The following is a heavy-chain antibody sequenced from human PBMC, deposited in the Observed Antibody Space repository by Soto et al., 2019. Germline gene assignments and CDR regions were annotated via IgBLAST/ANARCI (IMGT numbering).Heavy chain of an antibody. CDR1: AGTFSSYG. CDR2: IIPIFGTA. CDR3: ASWPDCSSTSCYGPPMDV. J-gene: IGHJ6*02. D-gene: IGHD2-2*01. Sequence: SVKVSCKASAGTFSSYGISWVRQAPGEAVEWMGGIIPIFGTANYAQKFQGRVTITADKSTSTAYMELSSLRSDDTAVCYCASWPDCSSTSCYGPPMDVWGQATTVTVSS. V-gene: IGHV1-69*06.